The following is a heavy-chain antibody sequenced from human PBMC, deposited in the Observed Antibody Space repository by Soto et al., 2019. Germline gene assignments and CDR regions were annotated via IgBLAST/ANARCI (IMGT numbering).Heavy chain of an antibody. Sequence: ASVKVSCKASGYTFTSYAMHWVRQAPGQRLEWMGWINAGNGNTKYSQKFQGRVTITRDTSATTASMELSSLRSEDTAVYYCARGSGYYYWDDYWGQGTLVTV. CDR3: ARGSGYYYWDDY. CDR2: INAGNGNT. CDR1: GYTFTSYA. J-gene: IGHJ4*02. D-gene: IGHD3-22*01. V-gene: IGHV1-3*01.